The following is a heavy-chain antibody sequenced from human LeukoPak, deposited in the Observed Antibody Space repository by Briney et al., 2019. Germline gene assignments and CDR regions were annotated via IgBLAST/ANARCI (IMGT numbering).Heavy chain of an antibody. CDR2: ISSSSSSI. Sequence: GGSLRLSCVASGLTFSGYSMDWVRQAPGKGLEWVSYISSSSSSIHYADSVKGRFTISRDNAKNSLYLQMNSLRAEDTAVYYCARGRGGYYYDYWGQGTLVTVSS. CDR1: GLTFSGYS. D-gene: IGHD3-22*01. V-gene: IGHV3-48*01. CDR3: ARGRGGYYYDY. J-gene: IGHJ4*02.